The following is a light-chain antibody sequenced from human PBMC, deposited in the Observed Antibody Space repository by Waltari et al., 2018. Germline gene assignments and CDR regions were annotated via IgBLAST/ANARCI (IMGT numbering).Light chain of an antibody. Sequence: DIHMTQSPSTPSASVVDRVTITCRASQSIGSWLACYQQKPGKAPKLLIYEATSLESGVPPRFSASGSGTEVTLNSSSLQPDDFATYYCQRYNSYPIPSGPGTKVDI. V-gene: IGKV1-5*03. J-gene: IGKJ3*01. CDR3: QRYNSYPIP. CDR2: EAT. CDR1: QSIGSW.